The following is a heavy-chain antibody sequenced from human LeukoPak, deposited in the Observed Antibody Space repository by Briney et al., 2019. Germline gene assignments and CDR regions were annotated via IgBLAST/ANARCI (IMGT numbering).Heavy chain of an antibody. D-gene: IGHD6-19*01. CDR1: GFTFSSYA. CDR2: ISGSGGST. V-gene: IGHV3-23*01. J-gene: IGHJ4*02. CDR3: AKVGTSSGWYSYFDY. Sequence: GGSLRLPCAASGFTFSSYAMSWVRQAPGKELEWVSAISGSGGSTYYADSVKGRFTISRDNSKNTLYLQMNSLRAEDTAVYYCAKVGTSSGWYSYFDYWGQGTLVTVSS.